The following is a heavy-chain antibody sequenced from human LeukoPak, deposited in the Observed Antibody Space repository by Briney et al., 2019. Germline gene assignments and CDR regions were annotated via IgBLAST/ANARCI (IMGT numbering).Heavy chain of an antibody. CDR2: ISGSGGST. CDR3: TRVGYIDEGIDY. D-gene: IGHD5-24*01. CDR1: GFTFCSYA. J-gene: IGHJ4*02. Sequence: GGSLRLSCAASGFTFCSYAMSWVRQAPGKGLEWVSAISGSGGSTYYADSVKGRFTISRDNAKNSLYLQMNSLRAEDTAIYYCTRVGYIDEGIDYWGQGTLVTVSS. V-gene: IGHV3-23*01.